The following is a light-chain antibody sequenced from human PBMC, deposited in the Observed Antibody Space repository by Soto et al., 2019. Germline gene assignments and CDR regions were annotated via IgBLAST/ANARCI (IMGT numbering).Light chain of an antibody. CDR1: QSVGRNY. CDR3: QQYAESPLT. V-gene: IGKV3-20*01. CDR2: AAS. J-gene: IGKJ4*01. Sequence: EIVLAQSPGSLSLSPGESAKLSCTASQSVGRNYLAWFQHKPGQAPRVVIYAASNRATGVPDRFSGSGAGTDFTLTVTRLEPEDFAVYYCQQYAESPLTFGEGTKVEIK.